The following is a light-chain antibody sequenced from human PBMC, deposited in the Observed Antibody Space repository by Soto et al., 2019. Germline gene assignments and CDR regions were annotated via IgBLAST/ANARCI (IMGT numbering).Light chain of an antibody. CDR2: GAS. V-gene: IGKV3-15*01. CDR3: QQYNNWPRT. CDR1: QSINSN. Sequence: EIVMTQSPATLSVSPGERATLSCRASQSINSNLAWYQQKPGQAPRPLIYGASTRATGIPDRFSGSGSETEFTLIISSLQSEDSAIYYCQQYNNWPRTFGQGTKVDI. J-gene: IGKJ1*01.